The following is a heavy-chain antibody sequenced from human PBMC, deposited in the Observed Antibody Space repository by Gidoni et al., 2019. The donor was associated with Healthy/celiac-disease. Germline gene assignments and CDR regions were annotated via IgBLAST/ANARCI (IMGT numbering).Heavy chain of an antibody. CDR1: GYSISSGYY. D-gene: IGHD6-13*01. CDR2: IYHSGST. V-gene: IGHV4-38-2*02. CDR3: ARESQQLVQNY. J-gene: IGHJ4*02. Sequence: QVQLQESGPGLVKPSETLSLTCTVSGYSISSGYYWGWIRQPPGKGLEWIGSIYHSGSTYYNPSLKSRVTISVDTSKNQFSLKLSSVTAADTAVYYCARESQQLVQNYWGQGTLVTVSS.